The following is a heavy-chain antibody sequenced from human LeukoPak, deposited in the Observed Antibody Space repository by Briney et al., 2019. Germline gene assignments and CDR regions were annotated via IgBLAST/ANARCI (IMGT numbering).Heavy chain of an antibody. Sequence: GGSLRLSCSASGFTFDRFAMHWVRQAPGKGLEYLSGIGSNGRSTHNADSVKGRFTISSDNSKNTLFLQMTSLRAEDTAVYYCVNQISGWVYWGQGTLVTVSS. CDR1: GFTFDRFA. V-gene: IGHV3-64D*06. CDR3: VNQISGWVY. CDR2: IGSNGRST. D-gene: IGHD6-19*01. J-gene: IGHJ4*02.